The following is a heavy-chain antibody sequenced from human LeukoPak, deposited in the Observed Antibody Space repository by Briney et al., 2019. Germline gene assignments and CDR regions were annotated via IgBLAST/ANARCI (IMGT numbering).Heavy chain of an antibody. CDR2: IYYSGST. V-gene: IGHV4-59*01. CDR3: ARGTFLEWPDYYYGMDV. J-gene: IGHJ6*02. D-gene: IGHD3-3*02. CDR1: GGSISSYY. Sequence: SETLSLTCTVSGGSISSYYWSWLRQPPGKGLEWIGYIYYSGSTNYNPSLKSRVTISVDTSKNQFSLKLSSVTAADTAVYYCARGTFLEWPDYYYGMDVWGQGTTVTVSS.